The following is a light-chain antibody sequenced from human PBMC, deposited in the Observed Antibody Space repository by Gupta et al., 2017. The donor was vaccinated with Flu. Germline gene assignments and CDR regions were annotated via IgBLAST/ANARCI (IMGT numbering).Light chain of an antibody. Sequence: VTLGQPPSIAGRSSKSLVYSDGNTYLHWFQQRPGQSTRRLIYQVSHREAGVPDRFSGSGSGTDFTLKISRVEAEDVGVYYCMQGARWPWAFGQGTKVEIK. CDR1: KSLVYSDGNTY. CDR3: MQGARWPWA. V-gene: IGKV2-30*01. J-gene: IGKJ1*01. CDR2: QVS.